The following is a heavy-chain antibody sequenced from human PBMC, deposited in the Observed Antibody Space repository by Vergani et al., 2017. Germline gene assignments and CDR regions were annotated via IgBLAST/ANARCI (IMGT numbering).Heavy chain of an antibody. CDR3: ARSYSSSWFSPDWFDP. Sequence: QVQLQESGPGLVKPSGTLSLTCAVSGGSISSSNWWSWVRQPPGKGLEWIGEIYHSGSTNYNPSLKSRVTISVDKSQNQSSLKLSSVTAADTAVYYCARSYSSSWFSPDWFDPWGQGTLVTVSS. CDR2: IYHSGST. D-gene: IGHD6-13*01. J-gene: IGHJ5*02. V-gene: IGHV4-4*02. CDR1: GGSISSSNW.